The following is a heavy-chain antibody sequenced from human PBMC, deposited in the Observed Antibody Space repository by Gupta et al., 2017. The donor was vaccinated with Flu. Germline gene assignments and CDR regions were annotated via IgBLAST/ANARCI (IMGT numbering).Heavy chain of an antibody. CDR2: IDRDGSVI. Sequence: DVQLVESGGGLVQPGGSLRLSCGASGFTLSAYCMSWVRQAPGKGPELVANIDRDGSVINYMDFVRGRFTISRDNAKNAVYFQMNSLRVDDTAVYYCARDVGSGDYDSWGQGTLVTVSS. V-gene: IGHV3-7*01. D-gene: IGHD4-17*01. CDR1: GFTLSAYC. J-gene: IGHJ5*01. CDR3: ARDVGSGDYDS.